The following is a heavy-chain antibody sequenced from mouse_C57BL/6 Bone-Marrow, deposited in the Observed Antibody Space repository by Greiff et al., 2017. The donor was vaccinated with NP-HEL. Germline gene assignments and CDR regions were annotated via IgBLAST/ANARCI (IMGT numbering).Heavy chain of an antibody. D-gene: IGHD1-1*01. CDR2: INPYNGGT. CDR3: ARTLLN. J-gene: IGHJ2*01. V-gene: IGHV1-19*01. Sequence: EVQGVESGPVLVKPGASVKMSCKASGYTFTDYYMNWVKQSHGKSLEWIGVINPYNGGTSYNQKFKGKATLTVDKSSSTAYMELNSLTSEDSAVYYCARTLLNWGQGTTLTVSS. CDR1: GYTFTDYY.